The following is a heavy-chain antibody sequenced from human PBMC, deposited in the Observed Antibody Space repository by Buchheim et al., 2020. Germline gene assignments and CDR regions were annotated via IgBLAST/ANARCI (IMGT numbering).Heavy chain of an antibody. J-gene: IGHJ4*02. CDR3: AKPNYYDSRGYHY. CDR2: ISYDGSNK. D-gene: IGHD3-22*01. V-gene: IGHV3-30*18. CDR1: GFTFSSYG. Sequence: QVQLVESGGGVVQPGRSLRLSCAASGFTFSSYGMHWVRQAPGKGLEWVAVISYDGSNKSYADSVKGRFTISRDNSKNPLYLQMNSLRAEDTAVYYCAKPNYYDSRGYHYWGQGTL.